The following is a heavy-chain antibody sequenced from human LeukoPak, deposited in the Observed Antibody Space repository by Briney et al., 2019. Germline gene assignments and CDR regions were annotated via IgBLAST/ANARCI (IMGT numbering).Heavy chain of an antibody. CDR1: GFTFSNAW. CDR2: IKSKTDGGTT. Sequence: GGSLRLSCAASGFTFSNAWMSWVRQAPGKGLEWGGRIKSKTDGGTTNYAAPVKGRFTISRDDSKNTLYLQMNSLKTEDTAVYYCTTTGVDYYFDYWGQGTLVTVSS. CDR3: TTTGVDYYFDY. D-gene: IGHD1-14*01. V-gene: IGHV3-15*01. J-gene: IGHJ4*02.